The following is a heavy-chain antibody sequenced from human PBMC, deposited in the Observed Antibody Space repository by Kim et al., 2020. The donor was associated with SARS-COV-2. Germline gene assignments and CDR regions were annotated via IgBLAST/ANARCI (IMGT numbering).Heavy chain of an antibody. V-gene: IGHV3-74*01. Sequence: GGSLRLSCAASGFTFSGYWMHWVRQVPGKGLLCVSRINLDGGGTTYADSVNGRFTISRDNSKSTLYLQMNSLRVEDTAIYYCARGQRELPRSTMDVWGQGTTVTVSS. CDR3: ARGQRELPRSTMDV. CDR1: GFTFSGYW. D-gene: IGHD1-7*01. J-gene: IGHJ6*02. CDR2: INLDGGGT.